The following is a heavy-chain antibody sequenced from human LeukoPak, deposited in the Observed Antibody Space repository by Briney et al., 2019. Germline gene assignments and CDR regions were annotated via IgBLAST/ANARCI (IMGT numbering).Heavy chain of an antibody. CDR2: ISSSSSYI. CDR1: GFSFSSYS. Sequence: GGSLRLSCAASGFSFSSYSMNWVRQAPGKGLEWVSSISSSSSYIYYVDSVKGRFTISRDNAKNSLYLQMNSLRAEDTAVYYCARVDRIVVVITHWGQGTLVTVSS. CDR3: ARVDRIVVVITH. D-gene: IGHD3-22*01. V-gene: IGHV3-21*01. J-gene: IGHJ4*02.